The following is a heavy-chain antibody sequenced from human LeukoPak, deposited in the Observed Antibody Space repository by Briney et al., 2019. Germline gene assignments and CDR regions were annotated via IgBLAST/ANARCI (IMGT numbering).Heavy chain of an antibody. Sequence: GGSLRLSCAASGFTFSSYGMSWVRQAPGKGLEWVSAISGSGDSTYYADSVKGRFTISRDNSKNTLYLQMNSLRAEDTAIYYCAKSLVVTYFEYWGQGTLVTVSS. D-gene: IGHD2-21*02. J-gene: IGHJ4*02. CDR3: AKSLVVTYFEY. CDR2: ISGSGDST. CDR1: GFTFSSYG. V-gene: IGHV3-23*01.